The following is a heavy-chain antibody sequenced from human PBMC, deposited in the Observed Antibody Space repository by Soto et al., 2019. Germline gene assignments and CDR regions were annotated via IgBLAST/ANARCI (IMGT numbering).Heavy chain of an antibody. CDR2: IYYSGST. CDR3: AIRSSDSSGYYSLYFDY. J-gene: IGHJ4*02. Sequence: QVQLQESGPGLVKPSQTLSLTCTVSGGSISSGGYYWSWIRQHPGKGLEWIGYIYYSGSTYYNPSLKSLVTISVDTSKNQFSLKLSSVTAADTAVYYCAIRSSDSSGYYSLYFDYWGQGTLVTVSS. D-gene: IGHD3-22*01. V-gene: IGHV4-31*01. CDR1: GGSISSGGYY.